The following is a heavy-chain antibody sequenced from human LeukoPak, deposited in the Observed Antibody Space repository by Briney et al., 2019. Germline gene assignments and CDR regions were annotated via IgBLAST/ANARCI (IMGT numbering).Heavy chain of an antibody. CDR1: GYTFTRYY. D-gene: IGHD3-10*01. V-gene: IGHV1-46*01. Sequence: ASVKVSCKASGYTFTRYYMHWVRQAPGQGLEWMGIINPSGGNTNYAQKFQGRVTMTRDMSTSTVYMELSSLRSDDTAVYYCARSPMVRGVIQGYFDYWGQGTLVTVSS. CDR2: INPSGGNT. CDR3: ARSPMVRGVIQGYFDY. J-gene: IGHJ4*02.